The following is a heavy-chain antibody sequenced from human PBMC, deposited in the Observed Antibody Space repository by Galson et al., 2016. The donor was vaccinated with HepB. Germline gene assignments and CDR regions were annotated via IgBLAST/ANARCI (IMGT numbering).Heavy chain of an antibody. CDR3: TRYSNSWAPFDY. D-gene: IGHD6-13*01. V-gene: IGHV3-23*01. CDR2: ICGSGANT. J-gene: IGHJ4*02. CDR1: GFTFSNYA. Sequence: SLRLSCAASGFTFSNYAMTWVRQAPGKGLEWVSGICGSGANTHYANAVKGRITISRDNSNNTLYLQVNSLRAEDTALYFCTRYSNSWAPFDYRGQGTLVTGFS.